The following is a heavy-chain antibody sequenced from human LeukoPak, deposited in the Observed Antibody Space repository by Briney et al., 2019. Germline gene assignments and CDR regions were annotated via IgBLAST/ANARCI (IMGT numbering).Heavy chain of an antibody. CDR3: ARAVSGYHRPAFDI. Sequence: SETLSLTCTLSGGSISSGSYYGSWIRQPAGKGLEWIGRIYTSGSTNYNPSLKSRVTISVDTSKNQFSLKLSSVTAADTAVYYCARAVSGYHRPAFDIWGQGTMVTVSS. CDR1: GGSISSGSYY. CDR2: IYTSGST. D-gene: IGHD5-12*01. V-gene: IGHV4-61*02. J-gene: IGHJ3*02.